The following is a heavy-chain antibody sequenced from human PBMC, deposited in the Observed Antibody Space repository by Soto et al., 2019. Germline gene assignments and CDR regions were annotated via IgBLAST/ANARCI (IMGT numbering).Heavy chain of an antibody. CDR2: ISGSGGST. D-gene: IGHD4-17*01. V-gene: IGHV3-23*01. CDR1: GFTFSSYA. Sequence: GGSLRLSCAASGFTFSSYAMSWVRQAPGKGLEWVSAISGSGGSTYYADSVKGRFTISRDNSTNTLYLQMNSLRAEDTAVYYCATNGDYVSYYYYGMDVWGQGTTVTVSS. J-gene: IGHJ6*02. CDR3: ATNGDYVSYYYYGMDV.